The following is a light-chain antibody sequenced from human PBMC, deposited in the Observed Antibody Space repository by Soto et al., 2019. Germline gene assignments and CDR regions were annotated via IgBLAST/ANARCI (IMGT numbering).Light chain of an antibody. V-gene: IGLV2-14*03. CDR2: DVS. J-gene: IGLJ1*01. CDR3: NSYTSNNTYV. Sequence: QSALNQPASVSGSPGQAIPISCSGTSSDVGAFNYVSWYQQHPGKAPKLMIYDVSNRPSGVSNRFSVSKSGNTASLTLSGPRAEDEADYYCNSYTSNNTYVFGTGTKVTVL. CDR1: SSDVGAFNY.